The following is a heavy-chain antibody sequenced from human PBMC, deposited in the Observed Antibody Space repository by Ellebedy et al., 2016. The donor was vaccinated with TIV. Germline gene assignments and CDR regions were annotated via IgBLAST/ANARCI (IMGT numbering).Heavy chain of an antibody. CDR3: ARGSGYLDY. V-gene: IGHV5-51*01. Sequence: GGSLRLSCKGSGYSFTSYWIGWVRQMPGKGLEWMGIIYPGDSRTFYNPSFQGHVTISADTSIDTAYLQWSSLKASDTAMYYCARGSGYLDYWGQGTLVTVSS. J-gene: IGHJ4*02. CDR1: GYSFTSYW. CDR2: IYPGDSRT. D-gene: IGHD3-22*01.